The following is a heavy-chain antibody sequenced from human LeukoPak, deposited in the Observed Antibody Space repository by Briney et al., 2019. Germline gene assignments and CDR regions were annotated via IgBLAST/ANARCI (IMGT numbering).Heavy chain of an antibody. J-gene: IGHJ3*02. D-gene: IGHD1-26*01. Sequence: SETLSLTCTVSGGSISSSSYYWGWIRQPPGKGLEWIGSIYYSGSTYYNPSLKSRVTISVDTSKNQFSLKLSSVTAADTAVYYCASNIVGATRVRAFDIWGQGTMVTVSS. V-gene: IGHV4-39*07. CDR2: IYYSGST. CDR1: GGSISSSSYY. CDR3: ASNIVGATRVRAFDI.